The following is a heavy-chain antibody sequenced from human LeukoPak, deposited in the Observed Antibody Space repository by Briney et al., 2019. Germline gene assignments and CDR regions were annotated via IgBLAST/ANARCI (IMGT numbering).Heavy chain of an antibody. J-gene: IGHJ4*02. Sequence: GGSLRLSCAASGSTLSSHAMTWVRQAPGKGLEWVSGIAYSGDSTYYAGSVKGRFTISRDNSRNTLYLQMNSLRAEDTAVYYCAKDKLPTAMFSYVYWGQGTLVTVSS. V-gene: IGHV3-23*01. CDR1: GSTLSSHA. D-gene: IGHD2-2*01. CDR2: IAYSGDST. CDR3: AKDKLPTAMFSYVY.